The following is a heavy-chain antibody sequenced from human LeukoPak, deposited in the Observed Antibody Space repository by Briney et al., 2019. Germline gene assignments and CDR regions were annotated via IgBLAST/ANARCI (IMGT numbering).Heavy chain of an antibody. V-gene: IGHV4-59*01. CDR2: IYYSGST. CDR1: GGFFSDYY. Sequence: SETLSLTCAVYGGFFSDYYWSWIRQPPGKGLEWIGYIYYSGSTNYNPSLKSRVTISVDTSKNQFSLKLSSVTAADTAVYYCARGLWEYDYVWGSYRVTRFDYWGQGTLVTVSS. D-gene: IGHD3-16*02. CDR3: ARGLWEYDYVWGSYRVTRFDY. J-gene: IGHJ4*02.